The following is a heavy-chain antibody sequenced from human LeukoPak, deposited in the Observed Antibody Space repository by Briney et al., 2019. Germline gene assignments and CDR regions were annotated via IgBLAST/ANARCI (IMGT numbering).Heavy chain of an antibody. D-gene: IGHD3-3*01. Sequence: GASVKVSCKASGGTFSSYAISWVRQAPGQGLEWMGGIIPIFGTANYAQKFQGRVTITADESTSTAYMELSSLRSEDTAVYYCARRVGYDFWSGYDYWGQGTLVTVSS. CDR3: ARRVGYDFWSGYDY. J-gene: IGHJ4*02. CDR2: IIPIFGTA. CDR1: GGTFSSYA. V-gene: IGHV1-69*13.